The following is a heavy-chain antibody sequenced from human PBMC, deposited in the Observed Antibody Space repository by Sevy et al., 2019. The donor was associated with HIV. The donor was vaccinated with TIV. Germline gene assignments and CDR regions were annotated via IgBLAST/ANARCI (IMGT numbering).Heavy chain of an antibody. CDR3: ARDCSSTSCLWGLDV. V-gene: IGHV3-7*03. CDR2: IKKDGSEK. Sequence: GGSLRLSCAASGFTFGTYWMSWVRQAPGKGLEWVANIKKDGSEKYYVDSVKGRFTISRDNAKNSLYLQMNSLRVEDTALYYCARDCSSTSCLWGLDVWGQGTSVTVSS. D-gene: IGHD2-2*01. J-gene: IGHJ6*02. CDR1: GFTFGTYW.